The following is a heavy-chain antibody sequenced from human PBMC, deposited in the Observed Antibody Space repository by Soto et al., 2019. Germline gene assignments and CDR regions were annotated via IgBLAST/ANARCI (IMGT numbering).Heavy chain of an antibody. Sequence: PSETLSLTCAVYGGSFSGYYWSWIRQPPGKGLEWIGEINHSGSTNYNPSLKSRVTISVDTSKNQFSLKLSSVTAADTAVYYCARGSWFGRHYFDYWGQGTLVTVSS. CDR2: INHSGST. J-gene: IGHJ4*02. D-gene: IGHD3-10*01. V-gene: IGHV4-34*01. CDR1: GGSFSGYY. CDR3: ARGSWFGRHYFDY.